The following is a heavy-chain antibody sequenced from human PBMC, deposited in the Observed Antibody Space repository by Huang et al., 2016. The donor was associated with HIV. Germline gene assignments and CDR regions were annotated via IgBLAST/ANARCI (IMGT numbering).Heavy chain of an antibody. Sequence: QVHLVQSGPEVKKPGASVKVSCKASGYNFTSRGLHWVRQAPGQRLEWMGYINHGKGNTKYAPKFQDRVTLTRDISANTAYMQLSRLTSEDTAVYYCASGQRMRESDIVATIPVSWGQGALVTVSS. CDR1: GYNFTSRG. CDR3: ASGQRMRESDIVATIPVS. V-gene: IGHV1-3*01. J-gene: IGHJ5*02. CDR2: INHGKGNT. D-gene: IGHD5-12*01.